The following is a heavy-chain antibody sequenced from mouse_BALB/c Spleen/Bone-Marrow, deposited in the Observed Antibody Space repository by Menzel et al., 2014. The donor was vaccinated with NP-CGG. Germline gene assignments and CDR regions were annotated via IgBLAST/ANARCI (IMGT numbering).Heavy chain of an antibody. CDR1: GYIFTSYT. D-gene: IGHD1-2*01. CDR3: AREGTYYAYGDY. Sequence: QVQLKESAAELARPGASVKLSCKASGYIFTSYTIQWIKQRPGQGLEWIGYINPSIGYTEYNQKFKDKTTLTADTSSSTTYMQLSSLTSEDSAVYYCAREGTYYAYGDYWGQGATLTVSS. CDR2: INPSIGYT. J-gene: IGHJ2*01. V-gene: IGHV1-4*02.